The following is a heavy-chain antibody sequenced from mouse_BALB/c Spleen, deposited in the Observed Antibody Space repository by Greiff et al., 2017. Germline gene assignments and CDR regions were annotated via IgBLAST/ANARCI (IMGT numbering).Heavy chain of an antibody. Sequence: EVQGVESGGGLVKPGGSLKLSCAASGFTFSSYAMSWVRQTPEKRLEWVATISSGGSYTYYPDSVKGRFTISRDNAKNTLYLQMSSLRSEDTAMYYCARGSSYLDYWGQGTTLTVSS. CDR3: ARGSSYLDY. J-gene: IGHJ2*01. CDR2: ISSGGSYT. D-gene: IGHD1-1*01. V-gene: IGHV5-9-3*01. CDR1: GFTFSSYA.